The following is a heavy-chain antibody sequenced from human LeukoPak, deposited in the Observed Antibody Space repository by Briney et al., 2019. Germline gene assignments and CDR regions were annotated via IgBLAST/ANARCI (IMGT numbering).Heavy chain of an antibody. V-gene: IGHV4-59*12. Sequence: SETPSLTCTVSGGSISSYYWSWIRQPPGKGLEWIGYIYYSGSTNYNPTLKSRVTISVDTSKNQFSLKLSSVTAADTAVYYCAREYYDILTGYYLFDYWGQGTLVTVSS. CDR2: IYYSGST. CDR1: GGSISSYY. D-gene: IGHD3-9*01. J-gene: IGHJ4*02. CDR3: AREYYDILTGYYLFDY.